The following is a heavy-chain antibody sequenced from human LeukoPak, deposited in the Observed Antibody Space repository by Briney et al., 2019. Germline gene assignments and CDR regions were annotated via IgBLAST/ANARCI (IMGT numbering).Heavy chain of an antibody. D-gene: IGHD6-19*01. CDR3: ARVRSGLGMDV. Sequence: PGGSLRLSCAVSGFTFSSYDMNWVRHATGKGLEWVSYISSSGTTIYYADSVKGRFTISRDNAENSLYLKMISLRVEDTAVDYCARVRSGLGMDVWGQGTTVTVSS. CDR2: ISSSGTTI. J-gene: IGHJ6*02. CDR1: GFTFSSYD. V-gene: IGHV3-48*03.